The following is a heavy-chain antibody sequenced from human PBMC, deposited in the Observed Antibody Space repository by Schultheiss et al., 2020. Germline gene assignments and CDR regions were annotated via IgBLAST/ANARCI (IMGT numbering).Heavy chain of an antibody. Sequence: SQTLSLTCTVSGGSISSYYWSWIRQPPGKGLEWIGYIYYSGSTNYNPSLKSRVTISVDTSKNRFSLKLSSVTAADTAVYYCARYRGGWFDPWGQGTLVTVSS. CDR1: GGSISSYY. CDR3: ARYRGGWFDP. J-gene: IGHJ5*02. V-gene: IGHV4-59*01. CDR2: IYYSGST. D-gene: IGHD1-14*01.